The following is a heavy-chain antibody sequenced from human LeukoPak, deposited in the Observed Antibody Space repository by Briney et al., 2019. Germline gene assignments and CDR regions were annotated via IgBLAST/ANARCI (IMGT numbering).Heavy chain of an antibody. CDR3: ARDPAVGYYYYYYGMDV. V-gene: IGHV1-18*01. CDR1: GYTFTSYG. D-gene: IGHD2-15*01. CDR2: ISAYNGNT. J-gene: IGHJ6*02. Sequence: ASVRVSCKASGYTFTSYGISWVRQAPGQGLEWMGWISAYNGNTNYAQKLQGRVTMTTDTSTSTAYMELRSLRSDDTAVYYCARDPAVGYYYYYYGMDVWGQGTTVTVSS.